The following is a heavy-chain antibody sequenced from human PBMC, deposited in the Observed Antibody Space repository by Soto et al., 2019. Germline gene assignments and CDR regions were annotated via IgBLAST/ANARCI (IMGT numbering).Heavy chain of an antibody. Sequence: PGGSLRLSCAASGFTFSSFSMNWVRRAPGKGLEWVSYISSSSSTIYYADSVKGRFTISRDNAKNSLYLQMNSLRDEDTAVYYCARDPGIAAAGWYFALWGRGTLVTVSS. CDR1: GFTFSSFS. V-gene: IGHV3-48*02. J-gene: IGHJ2*01. CDR2: ISSSSSTI. CDR3: ARDPGIAAAGWYFAL. D-gene: IGHD6-13*01.